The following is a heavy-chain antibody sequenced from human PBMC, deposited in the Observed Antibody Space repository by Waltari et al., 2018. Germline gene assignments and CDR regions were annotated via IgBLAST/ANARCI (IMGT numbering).Heavy chain of an antibody. CDR1: GYSISSGYY. CDR3: AREDSSSWYDY. CDR2: IYHSGST. Sequence: QVQLQESGPGLVKPSETLSLTCAVSGYSISSGYYWGWIRQPSGKGLEWIGSIYHSGSTYYNPSLKSRVTISVDTSKNQFSLKLSSVTAADTAVYYCAREDSSSWYDYWGQGTLVTVSS. J-gene: IGHJ4*02. V-gene: IGHV4-38-2*02. D-gene: IGHD6-13*01.